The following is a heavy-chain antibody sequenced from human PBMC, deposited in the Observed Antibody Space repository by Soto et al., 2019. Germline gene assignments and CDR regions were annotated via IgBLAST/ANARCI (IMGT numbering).Heavy chain of an antibody. CDR3: ARSGHCSDA. CDR1: GGSLSVYH. J-gene: IGHJ3*01. D-gene: IGHD2-21*02. CDR2: INHSGHT. V-gene: IGHV4-34*01. Sequence: PSETLALTCAVYGGSLSVYHWCWIRQPPGKGLEWIGEINHSGHTNYNPSLKSRGTISVDASKNHFSLKLTSVTAADTAFYYWARSGHCSDAWGHGTMGTF.